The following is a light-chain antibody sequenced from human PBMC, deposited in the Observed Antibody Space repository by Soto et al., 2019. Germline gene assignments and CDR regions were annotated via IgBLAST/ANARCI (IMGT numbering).Light chain of an antibody. V-gene: IGKV1-27*01. J-gene: IGKJ1*01. CDR1: QGISNY. CDR3: QKYNNAPRT. CDR2: AAA. Sequence: DIQMTQSPSSLSASVGDTVTITCRASQGISNYLAWYQQKPGQVPNLLIYAAATLQSGVPSRFSGSGSGTDFTLTISSLRPEDVATYYCQKYNNAPRTFGQGTKVE.